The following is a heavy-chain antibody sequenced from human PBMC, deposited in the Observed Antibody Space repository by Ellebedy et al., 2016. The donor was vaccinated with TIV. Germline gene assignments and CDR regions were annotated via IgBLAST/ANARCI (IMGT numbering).Heavy chain of an antibody. CDR2: IKPSGCST. Sequence: AASVKVSCKASGYTFSSYYIHWVRQAPGQGLEWMGIIKPSGCSTSYAQKLQGRGTMTRDTSTSTVYMELSSLRSADTAVYYCARDLSMRRITMVRGVIGYWGQGTLVTVSS. J-gene: IGHJ4*02. D-gene: IGHD3-10*01. V-gene: IGHV1-46*04. CDR1: GYTFSSYY. CDR3: ARDLSMRRITMVRGVIGY.